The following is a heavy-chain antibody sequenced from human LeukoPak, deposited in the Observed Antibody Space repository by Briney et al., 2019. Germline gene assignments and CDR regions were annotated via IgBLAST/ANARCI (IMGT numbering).Heavy chain of an antibody. J-gene: IGHJ4*02. CDR2: IYDIANT. CDR1: GGSISSYY. Sequence: SETLSLTCTVSGGSISSYYWSWIRQPPGKGLEWIGYIYDIANTNYNPSLKSRVTISVDTSKNQFSLKLTSVTAADTAVYYCASFGYSGSLTFDCWGQGTLVTVSS. CDR3: ASFGYSGSLTFDC. D-gene: IGHD1-26*01. V-gene: IGHV4-59*01.